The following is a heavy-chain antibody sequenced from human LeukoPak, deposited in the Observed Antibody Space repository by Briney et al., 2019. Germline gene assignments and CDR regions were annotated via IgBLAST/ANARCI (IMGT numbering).Heavy chain of an antibody. Sequence: GGSLRLSCAASGFTFSSYAMSWVRQAPGEGLEWVLAICGSGGSTYYADSVKGRFTISRDNSKNTLYPQMNSLRAEDTAVYYCAKDWGAYDNSGHTSDYWGQGTLVTVSS. CDR3: AKDWGAYDNSGHTSDY. CDR1: GFTFSSYA. D-gene: IGHD3-22*01. CDR2: ICGSGGST. J-gene: IGHJ4*02. V-gene: IGHV3-23*01.